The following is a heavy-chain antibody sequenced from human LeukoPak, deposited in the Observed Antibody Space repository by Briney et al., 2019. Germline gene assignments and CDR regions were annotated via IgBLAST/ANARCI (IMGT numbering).Heavy chain of an antibody. CDR3: ASSYDFWSGYPLLDY. V-gene: IGHV4-30-4*01. CDR1: GGSISSGDYY. Sequence: ASETLSLACTVSGGSISSGDYYWSWIRQPPGKGLEWIGYIYYGGSTYYNPSLKSRVTISVDTSKNQFSLKLSSVTAADTAVYYCASSYDFWSGYPLLDYWGQGTLVTVSS. J-gene: IGHJ4*02. D-gene: IGHD3-3*01. CDR2: IYYGGST.